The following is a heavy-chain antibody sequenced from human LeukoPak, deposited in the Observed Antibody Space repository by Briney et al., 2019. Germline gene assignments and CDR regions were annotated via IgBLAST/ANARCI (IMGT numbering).Heavy chain of an antibody. CDR1: GGTFSSYA. CDR2: IIPIFGTA. CDR3: ARYNPYYYDSSGYYYDPIYFDY. D-gene: IGHD3-22*01. J-gene: IGHJ4*02. V-gene: IGHV1-69*13. Sequence: ASVKVSCKASGGTFSSYAISWVRQAPGQGLEWMGGIIPIFGTANYAQKFQGRVTITADESTSTAYMELSSLRSEDTAVYYCARYNPYYYDSSGYYYDPIYFDYWGQGTLVTVSS.